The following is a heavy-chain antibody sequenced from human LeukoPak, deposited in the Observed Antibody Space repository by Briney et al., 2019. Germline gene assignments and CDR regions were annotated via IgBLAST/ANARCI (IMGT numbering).Heavy chain of an antibody. CDR1: GFTLSGSD. J-gene: IGHJ4*02. CDR3: VRPGYYGSAY. V-gene: IGHV3-73*01. CDR2: IRSEANSYST. D-gene: IGHD3-10*01. Sequence: GSLRLSCAASGFTLSGSDMHWVRQASGKGLEWVGHIRSEANSYSTAYAASVKGRFTSSRDDSKNTAYLQMNSLKTEDTAVYYCVRPGYYGSAYWGQGTLVTVSS.